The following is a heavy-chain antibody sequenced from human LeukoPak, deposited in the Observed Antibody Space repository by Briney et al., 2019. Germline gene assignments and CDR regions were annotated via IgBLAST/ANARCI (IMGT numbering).Heavy chain of an antibody. V-gene: IGHV3-7*03. CDR3: ARKTVLVSYFDY. J-gene: IGHJ4*02. CDR2: IKQDGSDK. Sequence: GGSLRLSCAASGFTFSAYWMSWVRQAPGKGLEWVANIKQDGSDKYYVDSVKGRFTISRDNAKNSLYLQMNSLRAEDMAVYYCARKTVLVSYFDYGGQGTPVTVSS. CDR1: GFTFSAYW. D-gene: IGHD4-17*01.